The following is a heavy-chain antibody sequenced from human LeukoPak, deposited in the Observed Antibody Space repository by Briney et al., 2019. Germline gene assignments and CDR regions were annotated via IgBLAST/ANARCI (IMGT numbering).Heavy chain of an antibody. CDR1: GYTFTTYG. D-gene: IGHD6-13*01. J-gene: IGHJ1*01. Sequence: ASVKVSCKASGYTFTTYGISWVRQAPGQGLEWMGWISAYSGHTNYAQKFQDRVTMTTDTSTSTAYMELGSLRSDDTAVYYCARASVVAAGTRYFLHWGQGTLVTVSS. CDR2: ISAYSGHT. V-gene: IGHV1-18*01. CDR3: ARASVVAAGTRYFLH.